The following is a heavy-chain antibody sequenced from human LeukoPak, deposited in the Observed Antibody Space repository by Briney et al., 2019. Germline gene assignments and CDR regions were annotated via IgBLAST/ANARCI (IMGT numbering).Heavy chain of an antibody. CDR1: GFTFSDYY. D-gene: IGHD3-3*01. CDR2: ISSSGSTI. Sequence: PGGSLRPCCAASGFTFSDYYMSWIRQAPGKGLEWVSYISSSGSTIYYADSVKGRFTISRDNAKNSLYLQMNSLRAEDTAVYYCARVSYDFWSGYSGDYYYYMDVWGKGTTVTVSS. V-gene: IGHV3-11*01. J-gene: IGHJ6*03. CDR3: ARVSYDFWSGYSGDYYYYMDV.